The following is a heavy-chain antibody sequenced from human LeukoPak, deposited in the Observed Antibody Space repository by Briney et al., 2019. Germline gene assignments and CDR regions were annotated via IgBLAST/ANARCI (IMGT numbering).Heavy chain of an antibody. CDR3: ARWNTAMDS. J-gene: IGHJ4*02. V-gene: IGHV1-46*01. CDR2: INPSGGSP. Sequence: ASVKVSCKTFGCTFTRNYLHWVRQAAGQGLEWMGIINPSGGSPSYAQKFQGRVTMTRDTSTSTVYMELSSLRSEDTAVYYCARWNTAMDSWGQGTLVTVSS. D-gene: IGHD5-18*01. CDR1: GCTFTRNY.